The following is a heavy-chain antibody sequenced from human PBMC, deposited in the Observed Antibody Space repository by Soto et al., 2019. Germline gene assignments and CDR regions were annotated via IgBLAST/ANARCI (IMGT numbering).Heavy chain of an antibody. D-gene: IGHD4-17*01. Sequence: PPASVKVSCKASGYTFTGYYMHWVRQAPGQGLDWMGWINPNSGGTNYAQKFQGWVTMTRDTSISTAYMELSRLGSDDTAVYYCARDPIPGFYGDYNLTKRGWFDPWGQGTLVTVSS. J-gene: IGHJ5*02. V-gene: IGHV1-2*04. CDR3: ARDPIPGFYGDYNLTKRGWFDP. CDR2: INPNSGGT. CDR1: GYTFTGYY.